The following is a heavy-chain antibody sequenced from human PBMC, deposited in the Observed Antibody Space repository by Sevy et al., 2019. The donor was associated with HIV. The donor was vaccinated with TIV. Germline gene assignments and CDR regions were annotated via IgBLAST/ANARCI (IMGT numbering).Heavy chain of an antibody. J-gene: IGHJ6*03. V-gene: IGHV4-39*01. Sequence: SETLSLTCTVSGGSISSSSYYWGWIRQPPGKGLEWIGSIYYSGSTYYNPSLKSRVTISVDSSKNQFSLKLSSVTAADTAVYYCARPSRYCSSTSCSRPYYYYMDVWGKGTTVTVSS. CDR2: IYYSGST. CDR3: ARPSRYCSSTSCSRPYYYYMDV. D-gene: IGHD2-2*01. CDR1: GGSISSSSYY.